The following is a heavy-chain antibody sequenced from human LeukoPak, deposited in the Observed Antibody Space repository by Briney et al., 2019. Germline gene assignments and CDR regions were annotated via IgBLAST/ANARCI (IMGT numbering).Heavy chain of an antibody. V-gene: IGHV4-59*01. D-gene: IGHD6-13*01. J-gene: IGHJ4*02. CDR1: GGSISSYY. CDR3: ASLAAAGTRRVIDY. CDR2: IYYSGST. Sequence: SETLSLTCTVSGGSISSYYWSWIRQPPGKGLEWIGYIYYSGSTNYNPSLKSRVTISVDTSKNQFSLKLSSVTAADTAVYYCASLAAAGTRRVIDYWGQGTLVTVSS.